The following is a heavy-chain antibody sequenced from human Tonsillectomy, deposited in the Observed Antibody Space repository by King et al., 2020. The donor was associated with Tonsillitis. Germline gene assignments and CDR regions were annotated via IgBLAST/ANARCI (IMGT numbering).Heavy chain of an antibody. CDR1: GGSISSNNYY. CDR2: FYYTGST. D-gene: IGHD6-13*01. J-gene: IGHJ4*02. Sequence: LQLQESGPGLVKPSETLSLTCTVSGGSISSNNYYWGWIRQPPGKGLEWIGSFYYTGSTYYNPSLKSRVTISVDTSKNHFSLKLSSVTAADTAVYYCARSAPGIRFGIPRPDYFDSWGQGTLVTVSS. CDR3: ARSAPGIRFGIPRPDYFDS. V-gene: IGHV4-39*07.